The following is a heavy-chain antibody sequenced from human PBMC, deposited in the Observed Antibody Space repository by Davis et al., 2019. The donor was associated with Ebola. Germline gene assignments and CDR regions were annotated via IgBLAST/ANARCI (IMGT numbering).Heavy chain of an antibody. CDR1: GFTFTDYY. J-gene: IGHJ6*02. V-gene: IGHV1-2*02. D-gene: IGHD3-22*01. Sequence: ASVKVSCKASGFTFTDYYLHWVRQAPGQGLEWMGWINLNSGGKNYAQKFQGRVPLTRDTAINTAYMELSRLRYDDTAVYFCARNRLYDMSSPRNSGLDVWGQGTTVTVSS. CDR2: INLNSGGK. CDR3: ARNRLYDMSSPRNSGLDV.